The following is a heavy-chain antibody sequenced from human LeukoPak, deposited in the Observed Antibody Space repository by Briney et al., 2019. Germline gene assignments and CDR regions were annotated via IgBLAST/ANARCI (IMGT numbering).Heavy chain of an antibody. D-gene: IGHD6-19*01. CDR3: ARALAVAHRKHYDAFDI. Sequence: TGGSLRLSCAASGFTFSSYSMNWVRQAPGKGLEWVSSISSSSSYIYYADSVKGRFTISRDNAKNSLYLQMNSLRAEDTAVYYCARALAVAHRKHYDAFDIWGQGTMVTVSS. CDR2: ISSSSSYI. J-gene: IGHJ3*02. CDR1: GFTFSSYS. V-gene: IGHV3-21*01.